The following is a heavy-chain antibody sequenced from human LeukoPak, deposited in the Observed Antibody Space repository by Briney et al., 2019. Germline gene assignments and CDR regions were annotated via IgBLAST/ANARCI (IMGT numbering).Heavy chain of an antibody. CDR3: AQSSSSSHFDY. CDR1: GYFISSGYF. Sequence: SETLSLTCTVSGYFISSGYFWGWIRQSPGKGLEWIGTFGTFYHSGNTSDSPSLKSRVTISVDTSRNQFSLRLTSVTAADTAVYFCAQSSSSSHFDYWGQGTLVTVSS. J-gene: IGHJ4*02. CDR2: FGTFYHSGNT. D-gene: IGHD6-6*01. V-gene: IGHV4-38-2*02.